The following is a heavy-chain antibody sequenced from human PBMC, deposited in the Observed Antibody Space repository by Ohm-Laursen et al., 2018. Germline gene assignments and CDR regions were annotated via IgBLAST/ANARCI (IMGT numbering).Heavy chain of an antibody. CDR3: AKSGVAHYFDY. V-gene: IGHV3-23*01. CDR1: GFTFTNHA. CDR2: ISGSGDST. Sequence: SLRLSCAASGFTFTNHAMNWVRQAPGKGLEWVSAISGSGDSTYYADSVKGRFTISRDNSKNTLYLQMNSLRAEDTAVYYCAKSGVAHYFDYWGQGTLVTVSS. J-gene: IGHJ4*02. D-gene: IGHD5-12*01.